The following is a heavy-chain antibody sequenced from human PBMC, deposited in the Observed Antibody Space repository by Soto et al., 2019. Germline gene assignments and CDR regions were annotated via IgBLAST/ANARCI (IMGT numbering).Heavy chain of an antibody. D-gene: IGHD1-1*01. V-gene: IGHV4-34*01. Sequence: QVQLQQWGAGLVKPSETLSLSCAVYGQSFSGHSWAWIRQPPGKGLEWIGEINESGSTYYKPYRKSRVTNSPSTSKNHFSLKLISVSSADTAAYFCARGSGIVALPGELEDVKYDYWGQGTLVNVSS. J-gene: IGHJ4*02. CDR3: ARGSGIVALPGELEDVKYDY. CDR2: INESGST. CDR1: GQSFSGHS.